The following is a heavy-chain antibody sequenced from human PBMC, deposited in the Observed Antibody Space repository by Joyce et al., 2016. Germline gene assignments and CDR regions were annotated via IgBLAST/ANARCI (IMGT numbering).Heavy chain of an antibody. V-gene: IGHV1-69*01. CDR3: ARAPYPGSTASGSFSV. CDR1: GGAFSNYG. CDR2: IMPVYNAT. J-gene: IGHJ3*01. D-gene: IGHD3-10*01. Sequence: QVQLVQSGAEVKKPGSSVKVSCKTSGGAFSNYGLSWVRQAPGQGLEWVGVIMPVYNATSYAQNFQGRVTISADESTSTAYMALSSLRSEETAVYYCARAPYPGSTASGSFSVWGEGTLVTVSS.